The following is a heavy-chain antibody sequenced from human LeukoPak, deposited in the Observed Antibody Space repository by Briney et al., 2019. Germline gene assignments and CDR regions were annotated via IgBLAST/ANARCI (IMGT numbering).Heavy chain of an antibody. CDR2: IYYTGST. D-gene: IGHD4-17*01. V-gene: IGHV4-59*01. J-gene: IGHJ3*01. CDR1: GGSISSNY. Sequence: SETLSLTCTVSGGSISSNYWSWIRQPPGKGLEWIGYIYYTGSTTYSPSLRSRVTMSVDTSKNQFSLKLTSVTAADTAVYHCARGANYGDYGLDAFDVWGQGTMVTVSS. CDR3: ARGANYGDYGLDAFDV.